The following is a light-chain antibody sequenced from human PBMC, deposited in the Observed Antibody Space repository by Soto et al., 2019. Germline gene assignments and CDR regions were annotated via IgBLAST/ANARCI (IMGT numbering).Light chain of an antibody. J-gene: IGKJ1*01. Sequence: ETVMTQSPVTLSVFPGQRVTLSCGASQSVSSNLAWYQQKPGQAPRLLIYGASTRATGIPDRFSGSGSGTEFTLTISRLQPDDIEVYHSQQSNKWHLTFGKGTKVDI. V-gene: IGKV3-15*01. CDR2: GAS. CDR1: QSVSSN. CDR3: QQSNKWHLT.